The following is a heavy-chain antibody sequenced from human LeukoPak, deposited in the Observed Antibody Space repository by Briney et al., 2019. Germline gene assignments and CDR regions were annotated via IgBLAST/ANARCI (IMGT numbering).Heavy chain of an antibody. D-gene: IGHD6-19*01. CDR3: TRQRQGSGIAVAGTIDY. CDR1: GFTFSGSA. J-gene: IGHJ4*02. Sequence: GGSLKLSCAASGFTFSGSAMHWVRQASGKGLEWVGRIRGKANSYATAYAASVKGRFTISRDDSKNTAYLQMNSLKTEDTAVYYCTRQRQGSGIAVAGTIDYWGQGTLVTVSS. CDR2: IRGKANSYAT. V-gene: IGHV3-73*01.